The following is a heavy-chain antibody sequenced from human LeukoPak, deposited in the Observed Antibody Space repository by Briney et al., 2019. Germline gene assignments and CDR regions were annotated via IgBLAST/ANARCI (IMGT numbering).Heavy chain of an antibody. J-gene: IGHJ4*02. CDR2: IYYSGST. V-gene: IGHV4-59*12. Sequence: PSETLSLTCTVSRGSIRNYYWNWIRQPPGKGLEWIGYIYYSGSTYYNTSPKSRVTISVDTSKNQFSLKLSSVTAADTAVYYCARAVGGDGSGSLWGPGTLVTVSS. CDR3: ARAVGGDGSGSL. CDR1: RGSIRNYY. D-gene: IGHD3-10*01.